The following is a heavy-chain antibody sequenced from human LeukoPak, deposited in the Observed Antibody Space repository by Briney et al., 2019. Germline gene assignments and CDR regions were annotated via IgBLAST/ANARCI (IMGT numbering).Heavy chain of an antibody. CDR3: ARGGLGRPRWYDFWSGYPYYYYYGMDV. CDR2: MNPNSGNT. D-gene: IGHD3-3*01. CDR1: GYTFTSYD. Sequence: ASVKVSCKASGYTFTSYDINWVRQATGQGLEWMGWMNPNSGNTGYARKFQGRVTMTRNTSISTAYMELSSLRSEDTAVYYCARGGLGRPRWYDFWSGYPYYYYYGMDVWGQGTTVTVSS. V-gene: IGHV1-8*01. J-gene: IGHJ6*02.